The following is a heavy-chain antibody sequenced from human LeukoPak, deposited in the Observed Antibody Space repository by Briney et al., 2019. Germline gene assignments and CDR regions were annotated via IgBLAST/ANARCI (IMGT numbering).Heavy chain of an antibody. Sequence: PSETLSLTCTVSGGSISSSRYYWGWIRQPPGKGPEWIGGIYDSGSTYYNPSLKSRVTISVDTSKNQFSLKLSSVTAADTAVYYCARDPQYGSGTYYGYWGQGTLVTVSS. D-gene: IGHD3-10*01. CDR1: GGSISSSRYY. CDR2: IYDSGST. V-gene: IGHV4-39*07. CDR3: ARDPQYGSGTYYGY. J-gene: IGHJ4*02.